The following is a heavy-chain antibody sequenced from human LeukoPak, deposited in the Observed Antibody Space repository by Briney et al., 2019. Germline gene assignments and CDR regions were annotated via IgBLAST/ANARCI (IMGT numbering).Heavy chain of an antibody. D-gene: IGHD6-19*01. Sequence: GASVKVSCKASGYTFTSYDINWVRQATGQGLEWMGWMNPNSGNTGYAQKFQGRVTMTRNTSISTAYMALSSLRSEDTAVYYCARRAVAAYNWFDPWGQGTLVTVPS. CDR3: ARRAVAAYNWFDP. CDR2: MNPNSGNT. J-gene: IGHJ5*02. CDR1: GYTFTSYD. V-gene: IGHV1-8*01.